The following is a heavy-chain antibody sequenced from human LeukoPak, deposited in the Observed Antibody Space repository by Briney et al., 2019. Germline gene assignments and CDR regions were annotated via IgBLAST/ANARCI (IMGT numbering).Heavy chain of an antibody. CDR2: FDPEDGET. V-gene: IGHV1-24*01. CDR1: GYTLTELS. D-gene: IGHD1-26*01. J-gene: IGHJ6*04. CDR3: ATDLHSGVGV. Sequence: AASVKVSCKVSGYTLTELSMHWVRQAPGKGLEWMGGFDPEDGETIYAQKFQGRVTMTEDTSTDTAYMELSSLRPEDTAVYYCATDLHSGVGVWGKGTTVTVSS.